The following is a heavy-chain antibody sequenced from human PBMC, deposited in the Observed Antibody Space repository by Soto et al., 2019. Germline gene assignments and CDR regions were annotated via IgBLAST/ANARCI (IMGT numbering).Heavy chain of an antibody. Sequence: SETLSLTCTVSGGSISSGVYYWSWIRQHPGKGLEWIGYIYYSGSTYYNPSLKSRVTISVDTSKNQFSLKLSSVTAADTAVYYCARRRNYYDSSEEFDPWGQGTLVTVSS. CDR1: GGSISSGVYY. D-gene: IGHD3-22*01. V-gene: IGHV4-31*03. J-gene: IGHJ5*02. CDR2: IYYSGST. CDR3: ARRRNYYDSSEEFDP.